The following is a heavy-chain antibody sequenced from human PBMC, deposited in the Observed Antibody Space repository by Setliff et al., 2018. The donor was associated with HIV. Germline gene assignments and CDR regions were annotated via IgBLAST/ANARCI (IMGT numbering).Heavy chain of an antibody. Sequence: SETLSLTCTVSGASISSGNHYWNWIRQPAGKGLEWIGHFYTSGSTNYNPSLRRRVTISVDTSKNHFSLKLSSVTAADTAVYYCARDPELYSSSSGWFDPWGQGTLVTVSS. J-gene: IGHJ5*02. V-gene: IGHV4-61*09. CDR1: GASISSGNHY. CDR2: FYTSGST. CDR3: ARDPELYSSSSGWFDP. D-gene: IGHD6-6*01.